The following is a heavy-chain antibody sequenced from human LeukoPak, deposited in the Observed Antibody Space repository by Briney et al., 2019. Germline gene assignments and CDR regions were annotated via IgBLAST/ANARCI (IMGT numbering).Heavy chain of an antibody. CDR3: ARSSGKVRAFDI. V-gene: IGHV3-21*01. Sequence: GGSLRLSCAASGFTFSSYSMNWVRQAPGKGLEWASSISSSSSYIYYADSVKGRFTISRDNAKNSLYLQMNSLGAEDTAVYYCARSSGKVRAFDIWGQGTMVTVSS. D-gene: IGHD6-6*01. CDR2: ISSSSSYI. J-gene: IGHJ3*02. CDR1: GFTFSSYS.